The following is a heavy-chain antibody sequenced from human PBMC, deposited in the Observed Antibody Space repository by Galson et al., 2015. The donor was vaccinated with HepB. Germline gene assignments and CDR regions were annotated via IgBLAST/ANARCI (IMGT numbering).Heavy chain of an antibody. D-gene: IGHD2-21*01. CDR2: IWYDGSND. CDR3: ARGAIHNFDY. CDR1: GFTFSTYA. J-gene: IGHJ4*02. Sequence: SLRLSCAASGFTFSTYALHWVRQAPGKGLEWVAVIWYDGSNDYYSDSVKGRFTISRDNARNTLYLQMNSLRAEDTAVYYCARGAIHNFDYWGQGTLVTVSS. V-gene: IGHV3-33*01.